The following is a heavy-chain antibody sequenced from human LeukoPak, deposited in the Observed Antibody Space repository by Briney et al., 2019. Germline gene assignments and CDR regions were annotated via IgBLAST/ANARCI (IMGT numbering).Heavy chain of an antibody. Sequence: PGRSLRLSCAASGFTFSSYGIHWVRQAPGKGLEWVSHIRSSSETFYADSVKGRFTISRDNARNSLYLQMNNLRGEDTAIYYCARDAGNSGYGCDLWGQGTLVTVSS. CDR1: GFTFSSYG. CDR2: IRSSSET. V-gene: IGHV3-48*01. J-gene: IGHJ5*02. CDR3: ARDAGNSGYGCDL. D-gene: IGHD5-12*01.